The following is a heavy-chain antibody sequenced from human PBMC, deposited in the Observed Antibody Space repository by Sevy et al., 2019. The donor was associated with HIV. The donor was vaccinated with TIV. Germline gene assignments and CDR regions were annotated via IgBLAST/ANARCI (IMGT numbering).Heavy chain of an antibody. CDR1: GYTLTELS. Sequence: ASVKVSCKVSGYTLTELSMHWVRQAPGKGLEWMGGFDPEDGETIYAQKFQGRVTMTEDTSTDTAYMELSSLRSEDTAVYYCATPYGSGSDLYYYCGMDVWGQGTTVTVSS. J-gene: IGHJ6*02. V-gene: IGHV1-24*01. CDR3: ATPYGSGSDLYYYCGMDV. D-gene: IGHD3-10*01. CDR2: FDPEDGET.